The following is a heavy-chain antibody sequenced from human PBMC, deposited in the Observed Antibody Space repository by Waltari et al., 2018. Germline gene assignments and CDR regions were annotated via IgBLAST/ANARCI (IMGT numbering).Heavy chain of an antibody. V-gene: IGHV3-30-3*01. J-gene: IGHJ5*02. Sequence: QVQLVESGGGVFQPGRSLRPSCAASGFTFSSYAMHWVRQAPGKGLEWVAVISYDGSNKYYADYVKGRLTISRDNYKNALYLQKNGLRAGDTGVYYCARDSGPTYYNDRSGSAPHPWSQGTLVTVSS. CDR1: GFTFSSYA. D-gene: IGHD3-22*01. CDR3: ARDSGPTYYNDRSGSAPHP. CDR2: ISYDGSNK.